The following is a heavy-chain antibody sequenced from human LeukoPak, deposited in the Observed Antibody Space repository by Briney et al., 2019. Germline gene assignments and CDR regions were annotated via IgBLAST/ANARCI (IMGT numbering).Heavy chain of an antibody. CDR2: ISYDGSNK. V-gene: IGHV3-30*18. J-gene: IGHJ4*02. Sequence: PGGSLRLSCAASGFTFSSYGMHWVRQAPGKGLEWVAVISYDGSNKYYADSVKGRFTISRDNSKNTLYLQMNSLRAEDTAVYYCAKDQDYYFDYWDQGTLVTVSS. CDR3: AKDQDYYFDY. CDR1: GFTFSSYG.